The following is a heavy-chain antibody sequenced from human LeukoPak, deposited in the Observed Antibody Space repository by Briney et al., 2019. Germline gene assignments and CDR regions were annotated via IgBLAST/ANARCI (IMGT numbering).Heavy chain of an antibody. Sequence: SETLSLTCTVSGGSISSYYWSWIRQPPGKGLEWIGYIYYSGSTNYNPSLKSRVTISVDTSKNQFSLKLSSATAADTAVYYCARSPVYGDYINWFDPWGQGTLVTVSS. V-gene: IGHV4-59*08. J-gene: IGHJ5*02. CDR1: GGSISSYY. D-gene: IGHD4-17*01. CDR3: ARSPVYGDYINWFDP. CDR2: IYYSGST.